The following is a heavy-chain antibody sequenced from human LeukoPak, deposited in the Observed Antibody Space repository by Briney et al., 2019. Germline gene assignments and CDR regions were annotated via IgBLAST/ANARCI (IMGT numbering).Heavy chain of an antibody. J-gene: IGHJ4*02. CDR3: ARAWTGYSYGDY. D-gene: IGHD5-18*01. CDR2: ISSSGSYI. CDR1: GFTFSSYS. V-gene: IGHV3-21*01. Sequence: GGSLRLSCAASGFTFSSYSMNWVRQAPGKGLEWVSSISSSGSYIYYADSVKGRFTISRDNAKNSLYLQMNSLRAEDTGVYYCARAWTGYSYGDYWGQGTLVTVSS.